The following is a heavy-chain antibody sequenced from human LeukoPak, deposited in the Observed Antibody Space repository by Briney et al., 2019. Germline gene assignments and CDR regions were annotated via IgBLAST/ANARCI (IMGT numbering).Heavy chain of an antibody. V-gene: IGHV4-4*07. Sequence: SETLSLTCTVSGGSISSYYWSWIRQPAGKGLEWIGRIYSSGKTNYNPSLKSRVTMSVDTSKKQFSLKLSSATAADTAVYYCARVLDLSKRGLDAFDIWGQGTMVTVSS. CDR3: ARVLDLSKRGLDAFDI. J-gene: IGHJ3*02. CDR1: GGSISSYY. D-gene: IGHD3-16*01. CDR2: IYSSGKT.